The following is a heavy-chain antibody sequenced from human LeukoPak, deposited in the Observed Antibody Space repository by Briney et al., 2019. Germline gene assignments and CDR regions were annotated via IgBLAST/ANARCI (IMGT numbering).Heavy chain of an antibody. D-gene: IGHD6-13*01. CDR1: GGSISSYY. V-gene: IGHV4-4*07. Sequence: PSETLSLTCTVSGGSISSYYWSWIRQPAGKGLEWIGRIYTSGSTNYNPSLKSRVTFSLDTSKTQFSLKLSSVTAADTAVYYCARGFGTSTWYFPAFDTWGQGNLVTVSS. J-gene: IGHJ5*02. CDR2: IYTSGST. CDR3: ARGFGTSTWYFPAFDT.